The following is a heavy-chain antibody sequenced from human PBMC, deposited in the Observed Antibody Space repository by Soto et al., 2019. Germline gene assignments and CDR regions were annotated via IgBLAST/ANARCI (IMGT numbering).Heavy chain of an antibody. CDR2: ISPHNFNT. V-gene: IGHV1-18*01. J-gene: IGHJ4*02. Sequence: ASVKVSCKASGYTFTHFYITWVRQAPGQRLEWMGAISPHNFNTNYAQKFRGRVTLTTEKSTNTAYMDLRSLTSDDTAVYYCARDEGGYDILTGCYKAHHFDYWGQGVPVTVSS. CDR3: ARDEGGYDILTGCYKAHHFDY. D-gene: IGHD3-9*01. CDR1: GYTFTHFY.